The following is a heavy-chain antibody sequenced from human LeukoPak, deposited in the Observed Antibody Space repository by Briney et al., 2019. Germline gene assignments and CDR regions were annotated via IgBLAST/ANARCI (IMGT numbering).Heavy chain of an antibody. CDR2: IIPIFGTA. CDR3: ARDLGYDFWSGYLPNWFDP. Sequence: ASVKVSCKASGYTFPSYFMHWVRQAPGQGLEWMGGIIPIFGTANYAQKFQGRVTITADESTSTAYMELSSLRSGDTAVYYCARDLGYDFWSGYLPNWFDPWGQGTLVTVSS. J-gene: IGHJ5*02. D-gene: IGHD3-3*01. V-gene: IGHV1-69*13. CDR1: GYTFPSYF.